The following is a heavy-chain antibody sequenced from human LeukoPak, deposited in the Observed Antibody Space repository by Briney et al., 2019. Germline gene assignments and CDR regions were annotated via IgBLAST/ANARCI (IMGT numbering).Heavy chain of an antibody. CDR1: GYTFTSYD. J-gene: IGHJ4*02. V-gene: IGHV1-8*01. D-gene: IGHD3-16*02. Sequence: ASVKVSCKASGYTFTSYDINWVRQATGQGLEWMGWMNPNSGNTGYAQKFQGRVTMTRNTSISTAYMELSSLRSEDTAVYYCARSPKLRLGELSLWVDYWGQGTLVTVSS. CDR2: MNPNSGNT. CDR3: ARSPKLRLGELSLWVDY.